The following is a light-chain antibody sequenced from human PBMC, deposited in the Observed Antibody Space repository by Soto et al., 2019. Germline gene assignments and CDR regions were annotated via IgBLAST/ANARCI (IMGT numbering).Light chain of an antibody. V-gene: IGLV1-44*01. CDR2: RDT. J-gene: IGLJ2*01. CDR3: SSYTISSTLVV. Sequence: QSVLTQPPSASGTPGQRVTISCSGTDSNVGSNLVYWYQQLPGTAPKLLIYRDTQRPSGVPDRFSGSKSGNTASLTISRLQAEDEADYYCSSYTISSTLVVFGGGTKLTVL. CDR1: DSNVGSNL.